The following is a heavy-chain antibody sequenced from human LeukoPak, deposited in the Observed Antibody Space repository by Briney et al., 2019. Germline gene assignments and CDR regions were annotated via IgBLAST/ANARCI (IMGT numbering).Heavy chain of an antibody. J-gene: IGHJ3*02. CDR3: ARDRSDSSGYYYATDAFDI. CDR1: GGTFSSYA. D-gene: IGHD3-22*01. Sequence: SVKVSCKASGGTFSSYAISWVRQAPGQGLEWMGGIIPIFGTANYAQKFQGRVTITADESTSTAYMELSSLRSGDTAVYYCARDRSDSSGYYYATDAFDIWGQGTMVTVSS. V-gene: IGHV1-69*13. CDR2: IIPIFGTA.